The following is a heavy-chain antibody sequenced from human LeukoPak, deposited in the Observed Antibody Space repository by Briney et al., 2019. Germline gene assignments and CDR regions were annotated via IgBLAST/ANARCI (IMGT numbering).Heavy chain of an antibody. V-gene: IGHV4-4*07. CDR3: AIWFGEFGAFDI. CDR1: GGSISSYY. Sequence: SETLSLTCTVPGGSISSYYWSWIRQPAGKGLEWIGRIYTSGSTNYNPSLKSRVTMSVDTSKNQFSLKLSSVTAADTAVYYCAIWFGEFGAFDIWGQGTMVTVSS. CDR2: IYTSGST. D-gene: IGHD3-10*01. J-gene: IGHJ3*02.